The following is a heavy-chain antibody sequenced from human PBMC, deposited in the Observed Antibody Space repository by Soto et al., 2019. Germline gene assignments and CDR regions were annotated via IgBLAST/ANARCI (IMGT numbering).Heavy chain of an antibody. CDR2: IWYDGSNQ. CDR1: GFTFSNFG. D-gene: IGHD5-12*01. CDR3: ARETGGYSAYGGHNGFDP. Sequence: QVQLVESGGGVVQPGRSLRLSCAASGFTFSNFGMHWVRQAPGKGLEWVAVIWYDGSNQYYADSVKGRFTISRDDSKNTLYLQMNSLRVEDTAIYFCARETGGYSAYGGHNGFDPWGQGTLVTVSS. V-gene: IGHV3-33*01. J-gene: IGHJ5*02.